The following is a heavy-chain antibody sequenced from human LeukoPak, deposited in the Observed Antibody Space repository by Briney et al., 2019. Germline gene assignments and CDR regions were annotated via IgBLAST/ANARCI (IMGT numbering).Heavy chain of an antibody. CDR1: GFTFSISS. CDR2: ISGGGGST. D-gene: IGHD1-1*01. J-gene: IGHJ5*02. CDR3: AKRPTATTGFDP. V-gene: IGHV3-23*01. Sequence: GGSLRLSCAASGFTFSISSMTWVRQAPGKGLEWVSAISGGGGSTYYADSVKGRFTISRDNSKNTLYLQMNSLRAEDTAVYYCAKRPTATTGFDPWGQGTLVTVSS.